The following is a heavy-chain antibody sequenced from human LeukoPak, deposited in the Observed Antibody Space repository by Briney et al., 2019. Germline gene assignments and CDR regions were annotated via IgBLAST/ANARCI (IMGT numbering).Heavy chain of an antibody. CDR2: ISAYNGNT. V-gene: IGHV1-18*01. Sequence: ASVKVSCKASGYTFTSYGISWVRQAPGQGLEWMGWISAYNGNTNYAQKLQSRVTMTTDTSTSTAYMELRSLRSDDTAVYYCARDPWWSNGGPRTDYWGQGTLVTVSS. D-gene: IGHD2-8*02. CDR1: GYTFTSYG. CDR3: ARDPWWSNGGPRTDY. J-gene: IGHJ4*02.